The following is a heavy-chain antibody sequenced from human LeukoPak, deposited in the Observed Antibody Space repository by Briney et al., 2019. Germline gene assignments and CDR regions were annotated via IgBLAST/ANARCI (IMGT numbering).Heavy chain of an antibody. V-gene: IGHV4-61*02. D-gene: IGHD3-3*01. J-gene: IGHJ5*02. CDR1: GDSITSGRYY. CDR3: ARFDFWSPPGWFDP. Sequence: PSETLSLTCTVSGDSITSGRYYWSWIRQPAGKGLEWIGRIYTSGSTNYNPSLKSRVTISVDTSKNQFSLKLSSVTAADTAVYYCARFDFWSPPGWFDPWGQGTLVTVSS. CDR2: IYTSGST.